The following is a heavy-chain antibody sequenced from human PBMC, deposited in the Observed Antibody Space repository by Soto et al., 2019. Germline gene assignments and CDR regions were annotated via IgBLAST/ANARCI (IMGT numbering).Heavy chain of an antibody. Sequence: QLVESGGGLIQTGGSMRLSCIGSEYSFSSFEMNWVRQAPGKGLEWVSYMSTSGADIKYADSVKGRFIVSRDNSKNSLFLQMDSLRADDTAIYYCARTLGNWYFDLWGRGTLVTVSS. J-gene: IGHJ2*01. D-gene: IGHD7-27*01. CDR3: ARTLGNWYFDL. CDR2: MSTSGADI. CDR1: EYSFSSFE. V-gene: IGHV3-48*03.